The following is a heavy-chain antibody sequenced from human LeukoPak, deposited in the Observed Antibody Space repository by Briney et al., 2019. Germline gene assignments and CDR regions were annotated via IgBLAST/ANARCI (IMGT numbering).Heavy chain of an antibody. V-gene: IGHV1-2*02. CDR2: INPNSGDT. CDR3: ARDKQGMDV. J-gene: IGHJ6*02. CDR1: GYTFTGYY. Sequence: ASVKVSCKASGYTFTGYYVHWVRQAPGQGLEWMGWINPNSGDTKYARKFQGRVTMTRDTSISTAYMELSRLRSDDTAVYYCARDKQGMDVWGQGTTVTVSS. D-gene: IGHD6-13*01.